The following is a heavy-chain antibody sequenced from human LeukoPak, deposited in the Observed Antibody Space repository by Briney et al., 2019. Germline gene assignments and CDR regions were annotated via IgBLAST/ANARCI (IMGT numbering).Heavy chain of an antibody. CDR1: GFTFSTYE. CDR2: IWYDGSKK. CDR3: ARDLAWDAFDI. Sequence: GGSLRLSCTASGFTFSTYEMNGVRQAPGKGLEWVAVIWYDGSKKYYADSVKGRFTISRDNSKNTLYLQMSSLRAEDTAVYYCARDLAWDAFDIWGQGTMVTVSS. V-gene: IGHV3-33*08. J-gene: IGHJ3*02.